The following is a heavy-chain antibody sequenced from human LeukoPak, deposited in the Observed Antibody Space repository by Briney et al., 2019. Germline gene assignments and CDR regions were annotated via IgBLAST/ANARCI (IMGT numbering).Heavy chain of an antibody. Sequence: ASVKVSCKASGGTFSSYAISWVRQAPGRGLEWMGRIIPIFGTANYAQKFRGRVTITTDESTSTAYMELSSLRSEDTAVYYCARGYGDYGSYYYYMDVWGKGTTVTVSS. CDR3: ARGYGDYGSYYYYMDV. CDR2: IIPIFGTA. CDR1: GGTFSSYA. J-gene: IGHJ6*03. D-gene: IGHD4-17*01. V-gene: IGHV1-69*05.